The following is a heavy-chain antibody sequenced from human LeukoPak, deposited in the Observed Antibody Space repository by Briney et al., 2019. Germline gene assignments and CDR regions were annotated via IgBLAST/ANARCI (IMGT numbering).Heavy chain of an antibody. D-gene: IGHD3-10*01. CDR1: GYTFSNYA. V-gene: IGHV1-3*01. CDR3: ARAAVIQAIYDY. CDR2: INAGNGNT. Sequence: ASVNVSCKASGYTFSNYAMHWVRQAPGQRLEWMGWINAGNGNTKYSQKFQGRVTITRDTSASTAYMELSSLRSEDTAVYYCARAAVIQAIYDYWGQGTLVTVSS. J-gene: IGHJ4*02.